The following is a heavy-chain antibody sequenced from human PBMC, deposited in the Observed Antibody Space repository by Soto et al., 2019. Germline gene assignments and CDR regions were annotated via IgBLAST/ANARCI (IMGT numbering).Heavy chain of an antibody. CDR3: ARGKPSGYRFGPRNFFSYGLDV. D-gene: IGHD5-18*01. CDR1: IASLGDHY. J-gene: IGHJ6*02. Sequence: SETLSLTCAFFIASLGDHYWACIRHSPDKWLEWIGEVHPSGSTDYNPSLKSRLTLSLDTSKNQFSLKVASVTAADTAVYFCARGKPSGYRFGPRNFFSYGLDVWGPGTTVTVSS. V-gene: IGHV4-34*01. CDR2: VHPSGST.